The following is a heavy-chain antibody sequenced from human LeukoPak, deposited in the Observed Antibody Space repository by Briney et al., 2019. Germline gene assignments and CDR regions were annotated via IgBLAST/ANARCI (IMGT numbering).Heavy chain of an antibody. J-gene: IGHJ4*02. V-gene: IGHV4-4*07. CDR3: ARAAGSGLIDY. Sequence: SETLSLTCSVSGASISGYYWTWIRQPAGRGLEWIGRIYTTGSTKYNPSLKSRVIMSVDASKNQFSLDLTSVTAADTAVYFCARAAGSGLIDYWGQGILVIVSS. CDR2: IYTTGST. CDR1: GASISGYY. D-gene: IGHD6-19*01.